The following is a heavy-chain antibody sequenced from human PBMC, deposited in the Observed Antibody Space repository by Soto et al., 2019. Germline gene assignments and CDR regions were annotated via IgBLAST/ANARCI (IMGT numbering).Heavy chain of an antibody. CDR3: ARDPLGYCSSTSCSPFDY. V-gene: IGHV1-2*02. Sequence: ASVKVSCKASGYTFTSYAMHWVRQAPGQGLEWMGWINPNSGGTNYAQKFQGRVTMTRDTSISTAYMELSRLRSDDTAVCYCARDPLGYCSSTSCSPFDYWGQGTLVTVSS. CDR2: INPNSGGT. CDR1: GYTFTSYA. J-gene: IGHJ4*02. D-gene: IGHD2-2*01.